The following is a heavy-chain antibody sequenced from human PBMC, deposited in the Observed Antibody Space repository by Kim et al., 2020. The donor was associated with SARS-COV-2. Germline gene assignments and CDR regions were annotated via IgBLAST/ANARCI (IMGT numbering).Heavy chain of an antibody. Sequence: VKDRFTISRDNAKNSLYLQMNSLRAEDTAVYYCAIDILTGYYPPGDYFDYWGQGTLVTVSS. J-gene: IGHJ4*02. V-gene: IGHV3-21*01. CDR3: AIDILTGYYPPGDYFDY. D-gene: IGHD3-9*01.